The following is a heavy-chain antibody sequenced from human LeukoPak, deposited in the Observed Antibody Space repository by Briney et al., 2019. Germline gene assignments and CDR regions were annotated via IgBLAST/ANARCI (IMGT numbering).Heavy chain of an antibody. CDR3: ARVLCYDSSGYYYEGGPVFDY. CDR1: GGSISSYY. D-gene: IGHD3-22*01. CDR2: IYYSGST. Sequence: SETLSLTCTVSGGSISSYYWSWIRQPPGKGLEWIWYIYYSGSTNYNPSLMSRVTISVDTSKNQFSLKLSSVTPADTAVYYGARVLCYDSSGYYYEGGPVFDYWGQGPLVTVSS. J-gene: IGHJ4*02. V-gene: IGHV4-59*01.